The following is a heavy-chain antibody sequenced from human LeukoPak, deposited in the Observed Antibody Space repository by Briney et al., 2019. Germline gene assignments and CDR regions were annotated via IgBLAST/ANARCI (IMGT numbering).Heavy chain of an antibody. V-gene: IGHV3-21*01. J-gene: IGHJ6*02. CDR3: ARLGDTPYYGMDV. CDR1: GFTFRSYS. Sequence: PGGSLRLSCAASGFTFRSYSMSWVRQAPGKGLEWVSSISSSSSYIYYADSVKGRFTISRDNAKNSLYLQMNSLRAEDTAVYYCARLGDTPYYGMDVWGQGTTVTVSS. CDR2: ISSSSSYI. D-gene: IGHD4-17*01.